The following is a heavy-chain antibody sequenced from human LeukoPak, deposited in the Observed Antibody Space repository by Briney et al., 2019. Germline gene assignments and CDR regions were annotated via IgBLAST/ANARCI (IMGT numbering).Heavy chain of an antibody. J-gene: IGHJ4*02. CDR2: TYYRSKWYN. CDR1: GDSVSSNSAP. CDR3: ARVLIAVAGTVDY. Sequence: SSQTLSLTCAISGDSVSSNSAPWNWISKSQSRGLKGLGGTYYRSKWYNDYAVSVKSRITINPDTSKNQFSLQLNSVTPEDTAVYYCARVLIAVAGTVDYWGQGTLVTVSS. D-gene: IGHD6-19*01. V-gene: IGHV6-1*01.